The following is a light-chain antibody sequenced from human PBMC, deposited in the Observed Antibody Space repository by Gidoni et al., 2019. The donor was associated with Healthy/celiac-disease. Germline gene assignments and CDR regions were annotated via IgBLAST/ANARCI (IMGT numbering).Light chain of an antibody. J-gene: IGKJ1*01. CDR1: QSISSY. V-gene: IGKV1-39*01. CDR2: AAS. CDR3: QQSYSTPQT. Sequence: DIQMTQSPSSLSASVGDRVTLTCRASQSISSYLNWYQQKPGKAPKLLIYAASSLQSGVPSRFSGSGSGTDFTLTIRSLQPEDFATYYCQQSYSTPQTFGQGTQVEIK.